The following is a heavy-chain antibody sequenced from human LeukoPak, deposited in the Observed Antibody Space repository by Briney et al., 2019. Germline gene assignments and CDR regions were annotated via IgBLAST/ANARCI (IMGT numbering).Heavy chain of an antibody. V-gene: IGHV3-30*18. CDR2: ISYDGSNK. D-gene: IGHD2-2*01. CDR1: GFTFSSYG. CDR3: AKVAGYCSSTSCHYYYMDV. Sequence: GRSLRLSCAASGFTFSSYGMHWVRQAPGKGLEWVAVISYDGSNKYYADSVKGRFTISRDNSKNTLYLQMNSLRAEDTAVYYCAKVAGYCSSTSCHYYYMDVWGKGTTVTVSS. J-gene: IGHJ6*03.